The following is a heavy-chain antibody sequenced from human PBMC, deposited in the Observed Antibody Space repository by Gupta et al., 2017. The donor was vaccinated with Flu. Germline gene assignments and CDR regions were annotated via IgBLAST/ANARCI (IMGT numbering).Heavy chain of an antibody. CDR1: GGSISSYY. D-gene: IGHD6-6*01. J-gene: IGHJ6*02. CDR3: AREYSSSQDYYYYGMDV. CDR2: IYYSGST. V-gene: IGHV4-59*01. Sequence: QVQLQESGPGLVKPSETLSLPCTVSGGSISSYYWSWIRQPPGKGLEWIGYIYYSGSTNYNPSLKSRVTISVDTSKNQFSLKLSSVTAADTAVYYCAREYSSSQDYYYYGMDVWGQGTTVTVSS.